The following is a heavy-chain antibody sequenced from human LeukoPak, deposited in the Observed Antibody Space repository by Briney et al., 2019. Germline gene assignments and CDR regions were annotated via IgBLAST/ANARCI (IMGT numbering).Heavy chain of an antibody. D-gene: IGHD4-17*01. V-gene: IGHV4-59*01. CDR3: AREDPQTTVPEGMDV. Sequence: PSETLSLTRTVSGGSISYYYWSWIRQSPGKGLEWIGYIYYSGTTNYNPSLKSRVTISVDTSKNQFSLQLRSVTAADTAVYYCAREDPQTTVPEGMDVWDQGTTVTVSS. CDR2: IYYSGTT. J-gene: IGHJ6*02. CDR1: GGSISYYY.